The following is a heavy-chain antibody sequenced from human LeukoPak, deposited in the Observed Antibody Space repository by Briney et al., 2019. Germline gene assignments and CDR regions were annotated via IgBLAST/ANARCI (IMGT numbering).Heavy chain of an antibody. CDR2: INLNSGGT. CDR3: ANIQLWLPY. Sequence: EASVKVSCKASGYTFTDYYMHWVRQAPGEGLEWMGWINLNSGGTNFAQEFQGRVTLTRDTSISTAYMELTRLRTDDTAMYYCANIQLWLPYWGQGTLVTVSS. CDR1: GYTFTDYY. J-gene: IGHJ4*02. V-gene: IGHV1-2*02. D-gene: IGHD5-18*01.